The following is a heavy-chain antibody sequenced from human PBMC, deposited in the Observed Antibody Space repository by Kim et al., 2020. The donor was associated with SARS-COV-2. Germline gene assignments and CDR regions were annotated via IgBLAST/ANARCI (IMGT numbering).Heavy chain of an antibody. J-gene: IGHJ5*01. D-gene: IGHD3-10*01. V-gene: IGHV4-39*01. CDR2: IFYSGNT. Sequence: SETLSLTCTVSDGSIISSSYSWGRIRQPPGKGLEWIGNIFYSGNTYYNPSLKSRVTISVDTSKNQFSLKLTSVTAADTAVYYCARHLVEGVIASWGQGTLVTVSS. CDR1: DGSIISSSYS. CDR3: ARHLVEGVIAS.